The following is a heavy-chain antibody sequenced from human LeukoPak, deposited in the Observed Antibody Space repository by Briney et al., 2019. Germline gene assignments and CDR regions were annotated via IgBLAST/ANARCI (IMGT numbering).Heavy chain of an antibody. D-gene: IGHD6-6*01. Sequence: ASETLSLTCTVSGGSISSGGYYWSWIRQHPGKGLEWIGYIYNSGSTNYNPSLKSRVTMSVDTSKNQFSLTLNSVTAADTAVYYCARRNPSSSSLDYWGQGTLVTVSS. CDR2: IYNSGST. CDR3: ARRNPSSSSLDY. J-gene: IGHJ4*02. CDR1: GGSISSGGYY. V-gene: IGHV4-61*08.